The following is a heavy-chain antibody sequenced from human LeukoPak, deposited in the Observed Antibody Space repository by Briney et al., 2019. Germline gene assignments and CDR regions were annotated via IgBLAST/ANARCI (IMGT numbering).Heavy chain of an antibody. J-gene: IGHJ4*02. CDR1: GGSFSGYY. CDR3: ARGGNSSGWLGDY. CDR2: INHSGST. D-gene: IGHD6-19*01. Sequence: SETLSLTCAVYGGSFSGYYWSWIRQPPGKGLEWIGEINHSGSTNYNPSLKSRVTISVDTSKNQFSLKLSSVTAADTAVYYCARGGNSSGWLGDYWGRGTLVTVSS. V-gene: IGHV4-34*01.